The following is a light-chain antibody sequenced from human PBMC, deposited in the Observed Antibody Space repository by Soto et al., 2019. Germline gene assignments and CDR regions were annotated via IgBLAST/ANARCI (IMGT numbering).Light chain of an antibody. J-gene: IGKJ5*01. CDR1: QDISSF. CDR3: QQLNSYPH. CDR2: GAS. Sequence: DLQFTQSPSSLSASVGDSVTITCRASQDISSFLAWYQQKPGKAPNLLISGASTLQSGVPSRLSGSGSGTEFTLTIRSLQPEYFATYYCQQLNSYPHFGQGTRLEIK. V-gene: IGKV1-9*01.